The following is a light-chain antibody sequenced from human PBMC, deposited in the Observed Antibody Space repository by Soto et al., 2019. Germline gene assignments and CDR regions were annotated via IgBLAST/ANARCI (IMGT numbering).Light chain of an antibody. CDR3: QQRSDWPS. J-gene: IGKJ5*01. Sequence: EIVLTQSPATLSLSPGERATLSRRASQSVTTYLAWYQQXPGQAPRLLIYDASYTATGIPARFGGSGSGTDFTLTISSLEPEDFAVYYCQQRSDWPSFGQGTRLEIK. CDR2: DAS. V-gene: IGKV3-11*01. CDR1: QSVTTY.